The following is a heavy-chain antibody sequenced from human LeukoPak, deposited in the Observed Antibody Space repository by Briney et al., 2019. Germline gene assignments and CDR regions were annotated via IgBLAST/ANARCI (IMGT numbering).Heavy chain of an antibody. J-gene: IGHJ4*02. CDR3: ARHYGDYAFDY. CDR1: GGSLITYY. D-gene: IGHD4-17*01. V-gene: IGHV4-59*08. CDR2: IHYSGST. Sequence: SETPSLTCTVSGGSLITYYWSWIRQPPGKGLEWIGYIHYSGSTNYNPSLKSRLIISVDTSKNQFSLKMRSVTAADTAVHFCARHYGDYAFDYWGQGNPVTVSS.